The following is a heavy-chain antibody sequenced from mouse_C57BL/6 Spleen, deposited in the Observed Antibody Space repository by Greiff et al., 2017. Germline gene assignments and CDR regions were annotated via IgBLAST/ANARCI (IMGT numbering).Heavy chain of an antibody. CDR1: GYTFTSYD. CDR3: ARSGIYYDYDDGGD. CDR2: IYPRDGST. V-gene: IGHV1-85*01. J-gene: IGHJ4*01. Sequence: ESGPELVKPGASVKLSCKASGYTFTSYDINWVKQRPGQGLEWIGWIYPRDGSTKYNEKFKGKATLTVDTSSSTAYMELHSLTSEDSAVYFCARSGIYYDYDDGGDWGQGTSVTVSS. D-gene: IGHD2-4*01.